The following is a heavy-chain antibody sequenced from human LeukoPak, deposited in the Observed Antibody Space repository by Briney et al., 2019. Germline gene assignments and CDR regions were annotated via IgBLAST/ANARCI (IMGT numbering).Heavy chain of an antibody. D-gene: IGHD6-19*01. J-gene: IGHJ4*02. CDR2: IYYSGST. V-gene: IGHV4-59*07. CDR1: GGSISSYY. Sequence: SDTLSLTCTVSGGSISSYYWSWTRQPPGKGLEWMGYIYYSGSTNYHPSLKTRVTISVDTTKNQCSLKLSSVTAADTAVYCGARTGKGGCVDYWGQGTLVTVSS. CDR3: ARTGKGGCVDY.